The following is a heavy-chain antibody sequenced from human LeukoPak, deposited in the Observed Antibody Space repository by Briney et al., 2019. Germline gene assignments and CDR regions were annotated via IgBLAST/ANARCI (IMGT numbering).Heavy chain of an antibody. CDR1: GFTFSTYV. J-gene: IGHJ4*02. V-gene: IGHV3-64D*06. CDR3: VRGTGY. CDR2: ISSNGDNT. Sequence: RTGGSLRLSCSVSGFTFSTYVMHWVRQAPGKGLEYVSAISSNGDNTYYADSVKGRFTISRDNSKNTLYLQMSSLRADDTAVYYCVRGTGYWGLGTLVTVSS.